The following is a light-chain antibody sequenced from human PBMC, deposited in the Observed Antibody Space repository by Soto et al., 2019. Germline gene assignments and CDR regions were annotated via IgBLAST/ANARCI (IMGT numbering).Light chain of an antibody. CDR2: RNN. CDR1: SSNIGSNY. Sequence: QAVVTQPPSASGTPGQRVTISCSGSSSNIGSNYVYWYQQFPGTAPKLVIYRNNQRPSGVPDRLSGSKAGTSASLAISGLRSEDEADYYCAAWDDSLSGVVFGGGTKVTVL. CDR3: AAWDDSLSGVV. V-gene: IGLV1-47*01. J-gene: IGLJ2*01.